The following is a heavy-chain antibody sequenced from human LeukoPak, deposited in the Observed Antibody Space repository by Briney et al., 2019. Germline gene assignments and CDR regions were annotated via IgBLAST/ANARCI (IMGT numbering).Heavy chain of an antibody. CDR3: AKTLRDLEWLTGELDV. CDR2: IGGSGSDT. J-gene: IGHJ6*02. CDR1: GFSFYNYA. V-gene: IGHV3-23*01. Sequence: GGSLRLSCAAFGFSFYNYAMSWVRQTPGKGLEWVSAIGGSGSDTSYTDSVKGRFTISRDNSKSTLYLQMNSLRAEDTAVYHCAKTLRDLEWLTGELDVWGQGTAVTVSS. D-gene: IGHD3-3*01.